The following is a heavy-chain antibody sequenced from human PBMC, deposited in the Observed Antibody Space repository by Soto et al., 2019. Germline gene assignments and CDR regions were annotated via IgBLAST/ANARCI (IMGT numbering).Heavy chain of an antibody. V-gene: IGHV4-59*01. CDR3: ASTDSGSYYGFYYYGMDV. Sequence: SETLSLTCTGSGGSISSYYWSWIRQPPGKGLEWIGYIYYSGSTNYNPSLKSRVTISVDTSKNQFSLKLSSVTAADTAVYYCASTDSGSYYGFYYYGMDVWGQGTTVTVSS. CDR1: GGSISSYY. D-gene: IGHD1-26*01. CDR2: IYYSGST. J-gene: IGHJ6*02.